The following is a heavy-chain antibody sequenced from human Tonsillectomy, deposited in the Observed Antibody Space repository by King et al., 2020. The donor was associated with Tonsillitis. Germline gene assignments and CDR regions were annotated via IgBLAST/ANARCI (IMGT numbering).Heavy chain of an antibody. Sequence: QLVQSGAEVKKPGSSVKVSCKVSGGIFTSFVISWLRQAPGQGLEWMGGHIPLFGAANYAQKFQGRVTITADESTSTLYLEVSSLRSDDTAVYYCARGINDIMGATTKGDYFDYWGQGTLVTVSS. CDR3: ARGINDIMGATTKGDYFDY. CDR2: HIPLFGAA. D-gene: IGHD1-26*01. CDR1: GGIFTSFV. J-gene: IGHJ4*02. V-gene: IGHV1-69*01.